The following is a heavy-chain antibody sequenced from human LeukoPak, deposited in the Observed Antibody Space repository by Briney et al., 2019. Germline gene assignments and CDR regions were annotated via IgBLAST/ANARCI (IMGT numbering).Heavy chain of an antibody. Sequence: GASVKVSCKASGYTFISYDINWVRQATGQGLEWMGWMNPNSGNTGYAQKFQGRVTITRNTSISTAYMELSSLRSEDTAVYYCARTYYYDSGAYSNWFDPWGQGTLVTVSS. V-gene: IGHV1-8*01. CDR1: GYTFISYD. D-gene: IGHD3-22*01. CDR3: ARTYYYDSGAYSNWFDP. J-gene: IGHJ5*02. CDR2: MNPNSGNT.